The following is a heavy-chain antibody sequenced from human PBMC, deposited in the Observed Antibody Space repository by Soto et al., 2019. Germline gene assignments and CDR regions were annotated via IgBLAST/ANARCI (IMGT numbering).Heavy chain of an antibody. CDR1: GFTFSSYA. J-gene: IGHJ4*02. V-gene: IGHV3-30-3*01. CDR3: ATSQYYFDY. CDR2: ISYDGSNK. D-gene: IGHD2-2*01. Sequence: GGSLRLSCAASGFTFSSYAMHWVRQAPGKGLEWVAVISYDGSNKYYADSVKGRFTISRDNSKNTLYLQMNSLRAEDTAVYYCATSQYYFDYWGQGTLVTVYS.